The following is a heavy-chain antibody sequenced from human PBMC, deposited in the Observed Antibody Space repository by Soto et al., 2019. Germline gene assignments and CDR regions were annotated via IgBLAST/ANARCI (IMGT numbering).Heavy chain of an antibody. J-gene: IGHJ6*02. Sequence: GESLKISCAASGFTFSSYGMHWVRQAPGKGLEWVAVISYDGSNKYYADSVKGRFTISRDNSKNTLYLQMNSLRAEDTAVYYCAKGKNYYDSSGYYYYYYYGMDVWGQGTTVTVSS. CDR3: AKGKNYYDSSGYYYYYYYGMDV. D-gene: IGHD3-22*01. V-gene: IGHV3-30*18. CDR2: ISYDGSNK. CDR1: GFTFSSYG.